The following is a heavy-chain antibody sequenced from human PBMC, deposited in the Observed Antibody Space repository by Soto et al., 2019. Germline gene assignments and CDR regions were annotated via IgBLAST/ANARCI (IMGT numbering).Heavy chain of an antibody. J-gene: IGHJ6*02. Sequence: SGPTLAHPTQTLTLTYNFSGFSLRTSGMCVGWIRQNQGKHLEWLALVEWDNNKYSSKTLKSRLTISKDTSKTQVDLTMTVMDPVDTATYYCARSYSSHTAYQFYGMDVWGQGTTVTVSS. CDR2: VEWDNNK. CDR1: GFSLRTSGMC. V-gene: IGHV2-70*01. D-gene: IGHD6-13*01. CDR3: ARSYSSHTAYQFYGMDV.